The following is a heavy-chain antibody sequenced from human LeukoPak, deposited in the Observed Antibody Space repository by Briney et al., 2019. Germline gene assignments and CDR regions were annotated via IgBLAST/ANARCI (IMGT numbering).Heavy chain of an antibody. CDR1: GYTFTDYY. J-gene: IGHJ4*02. D-gene: IGHD3-3*01. V-gene: IGHV1-2*02. CDR2: IHPNSGGT. Sequence: ASVKVFCKTSGYTFTDYYMHWVRQAPGQGLEWMGWIHPNSGGTHYAQKFQGRATMTRDTSISTAYMELNRLKSDDTAMYYCAKGGGTIFGVVSIWGQGTLVTVSS. CDR3: AKGGGTIFGVVSI.